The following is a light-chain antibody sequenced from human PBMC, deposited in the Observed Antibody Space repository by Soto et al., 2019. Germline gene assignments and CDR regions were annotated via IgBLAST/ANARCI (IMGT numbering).Light chain of an antibody. CDR2: DVS. CDR3: CSYAGSYPWV. Sequence: QSVLTQPRSVSGSPGQPVTISCTGSSSDVGGYNFVSWYQQHPGKAPKLILYDVSKRPSGVPDRFSGSKSGNTASLTISGLQAEDEADYSCCSYAGSYPWVFGGGTKVTVL. CDR1: SSDVGGYNF. J-gene: IGLJ3*02. V-gene: IGLV2-11*01.